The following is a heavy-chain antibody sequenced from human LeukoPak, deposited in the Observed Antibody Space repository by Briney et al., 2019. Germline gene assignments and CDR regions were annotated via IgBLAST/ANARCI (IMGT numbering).Heavy chain of an antibody. J-gene: IGHJ5*02. Sequence: SETLSLTCTVSGGSISSSSFYWVWIRQPPGKGLEWIGTIFYSGSTYYNPSLKSRVTMSVDTSKNQFSLNLSPVTAADTTVYYCARQGYTSDQGLRNNWFDPWGQGSLVTVSS. CDR1: GGSISSSSFY. V-gene: IGHV4-39*01. CDR3: ARQGYTSDQGLRNNWFDP. CDR2: IFYSGST. D-gene: IGHD6-19*01.